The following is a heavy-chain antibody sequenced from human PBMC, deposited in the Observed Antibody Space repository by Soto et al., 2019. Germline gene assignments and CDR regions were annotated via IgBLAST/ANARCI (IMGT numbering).Heavy chain of an antibody. Sequence: ASVKVSCKASGGTFSSYAISWVRQAPGQGLEWMGGIIPIFGTANYAQKFQGRVTITADESTSTAYMELSSLRSEDTAVYYCARLDSSGWYAKSLLGPYYYYGMDVWG. D-gene: IGHD6-19*01. V-gene: IGHV1-69*13. CDR2: IIPIFGTA. CDR1: GGTFSSYA. J-gene: IGHJ6*02. CDR3: ARLDSSGWYAKSLLGPYYYYGMDV.